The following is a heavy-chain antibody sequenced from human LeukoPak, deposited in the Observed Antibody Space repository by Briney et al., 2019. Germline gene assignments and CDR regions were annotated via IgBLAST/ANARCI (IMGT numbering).Heavy chain of an antibody. J-gene: IGHJ4*02. D-gene: IGHD5-18*01. CDR2: ISQNGDS. V-gene: IGHV4-59*01. CDR3: ASTGGYSYGWGYYFDY. Sequence: SETLSLTCTVSGGSISPYYWSWIRQSPGKGLEWIAEISQNGDSNYNPSLKSRVTISLDTSKNQFSLKLSSVTAADTAVYYCASTGGYSYGWGYYFDYWGQGTLVTVSS. CDR1: GGSISPYY.